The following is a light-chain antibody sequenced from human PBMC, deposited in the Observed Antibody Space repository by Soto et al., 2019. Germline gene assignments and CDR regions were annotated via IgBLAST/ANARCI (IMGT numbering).Light chain of an antibody. J-gene: IGKJ1*01. CDR1: QSISTY. CDR3: QQSFGAPRT. V-gene: IGKV1-39*01. CDR2: GAY. Sequence: DIQMTQSPSSLSASLGDRVTVTCRASQSISTYLNWFQQRPGKAPKLLIYGAYTLQDGVPSRFSGSGSETEFTLTISSLQPEDFATYYGQQSFGAPRTFGHGTRVDIK.